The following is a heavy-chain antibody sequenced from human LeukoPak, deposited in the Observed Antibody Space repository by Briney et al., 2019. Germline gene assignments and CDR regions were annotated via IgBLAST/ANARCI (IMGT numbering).Heavy chain of an antibody. CDR1: GFTFSSYS. Sequence: GGTLRLSCAASGFTFSSYSMNWVRQAPGKGLEWVSYISSSSSTIYYADSVKGRFTISRDNAKNSLYLQMNSLRDEDTAVYYCARTLAAAGIEWWSRYHYYGMDVWGQGTTVTVSS. J-gene: IGHJ6*02. CDR3: ARTLAAAGIEWWSRYHYYGMDV. CDR2: ISSSSSTI. V-gene: IGHV3-48*02. D-gene: IGHD6-13*01.